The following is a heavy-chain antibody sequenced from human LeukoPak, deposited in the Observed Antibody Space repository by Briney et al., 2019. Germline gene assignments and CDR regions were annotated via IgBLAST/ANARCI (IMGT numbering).Heavy chain of an antibody. V-gene: IGHV1-2*02. CDR1: GYTFTGYY. CDR2: INPNSGGT. D-gene: IGHD3-3*01. J-gene: IGHJ4*02. Sequence: GASVKVSCKASGYTFTGYYMHWVRQAPGQGLEWMGWINPNSGGTNYAQKFQGRVTMTRDTSISTAYMGLSRLRSDDTAVYYCTRDRRFLEWLLPLDYWGQGTLVTVSS. CDR3: TRDRRFLEWLLPLDY.